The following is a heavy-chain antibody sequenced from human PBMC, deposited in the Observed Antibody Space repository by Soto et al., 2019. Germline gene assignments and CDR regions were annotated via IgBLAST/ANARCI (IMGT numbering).Heavy chain of an antibody. V-gene: IGHV3-23*01. D-gene: IGHD3-22*01. CDR2: ISGGGGST. J-gene: IGHJ4*02. CDR1: GFSFSIYS. Sequence: GGSLRLSCAASGFSFSIYSMNWVRQAPGKGLEWVSGISGGGGSTYYADSVKGRFTISRDNSKNTLYLQMNSLRVEDTAVYYCAKDPTSYDSSAQFDSWGQGTLVTVSS. CDR3: AKDPTSYDSSAQFDS.